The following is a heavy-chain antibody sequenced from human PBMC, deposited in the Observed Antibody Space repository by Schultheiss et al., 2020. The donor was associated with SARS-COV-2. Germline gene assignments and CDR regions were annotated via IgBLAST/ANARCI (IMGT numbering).Heavy chain of an antibody. CDR3: ARDLKAVAVFGFDY. D-gene: IGHD6-19*01. CDR2: IKQDGSEK. Sequence: GESLKISCAASGFTFSSYWMSWVRQAPGKGLEWVANIKQDGSEKYYVDSVKGRFTISRDNAKNSLYLQMNSLRAEDTAVYYCARDLKAVAVFGFDYWGRGTLVTVSS. V-gene: IGHV3-7*01. CDR1: GFTFSSYW. J-gene: IGHJ4*02.